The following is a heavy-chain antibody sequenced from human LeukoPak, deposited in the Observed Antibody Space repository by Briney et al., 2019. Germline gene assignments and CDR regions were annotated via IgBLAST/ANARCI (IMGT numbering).Heavy chain of an antibody. J-gene: IGHJ5*02. V-gene: IGHV1-8*02. CDR1: GYTFTTYA. D-gene: IGHD6-13*01. Sequence: GASVKVSCKASGYTFTTYAMNWVRQAPGQGLEWMGWMNPNSGNTGYAQKFQGRVTMTRNTSISTAYMELSSLRTEDTAVYYCAMQAAGREFDPWGQGTLVTVSS. CDR2: MNPNSGNT. CDR3: AMQAAGREFDP.